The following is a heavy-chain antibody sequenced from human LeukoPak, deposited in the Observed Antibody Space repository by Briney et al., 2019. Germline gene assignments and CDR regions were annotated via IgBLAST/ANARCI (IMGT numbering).Heavy chain of an antibody. V-gene: IGHV1-2*02. D-gene: IGHD2-21*01. CDR3: ARAPGGEDFLLYMDV. Sequence: EASVKVSCKASGYTFTGYYMHWVRQAPGQGLEWMGWINPNSGGTNYAQKFQGRVTMTRDTSISTAYMELSRLRSDDTAVYYCARAPGGEDFLLYMDVWGKGTTVTISS. CDR1: GYTFTGYY. J-gene: IGHJ6*03. CDR2: INPNSGGT.